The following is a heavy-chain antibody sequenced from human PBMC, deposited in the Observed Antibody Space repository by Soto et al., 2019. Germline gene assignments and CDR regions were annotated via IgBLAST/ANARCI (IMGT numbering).Heavy chain of an antibody. V-gene: IGHV1-58*01. CDR2: IVVGSGNT. D-gene: IGHD1-1*01. CDR3: AREAGLEHRLDY. CDR1: GFTFTSSA. Sequence: SVKVSCKASGFTFTSSAVQWVRQARGQRLEWIGWIVVGSGNTNYAQKLQGRVTMTTDTSTSTAYMELRSLRSDDTAVYYCAREAGLEHRLDYWGQGTLVTVSS. J-gene: IGHJ4*02.